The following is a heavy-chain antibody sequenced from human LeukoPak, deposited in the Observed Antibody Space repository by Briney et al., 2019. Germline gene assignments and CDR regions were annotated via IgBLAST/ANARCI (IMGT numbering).Heavy chain of an antibody. V-gene: IGHV3-33*08. CDR1: GFTFSSYA. CDR3: ARVGGLSSGWLTYYYYGMDV. D-gene: IGHD6-19*01. J-gene: IGHJ6*02. Sequence: TGGSLRLSCAASGFTFSSYAMHWVRQAPGKGLEWVAVIWYDGSNKYYADSVKGRFTISRDNSKNTLYLQMNSLRAEDTAVYYCARVGGLSSGWLTYYYYGMDVWGQGTTVTASS. CDR2: IWYDGSNK.